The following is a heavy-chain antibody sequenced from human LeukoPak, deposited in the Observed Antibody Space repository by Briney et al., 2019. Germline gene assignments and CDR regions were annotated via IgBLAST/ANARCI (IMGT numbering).Heavy chain of an antibody. CDR2: ISAYNGNT. Sequence: ASVKVSCKASGYTFTSYGISWVRRAPGQGLEWMGWISAYNGNTNYAQKLQGRVTMTTDTSTSTAYMELRSLRSDDTAVYYCARDRGGNGPYYFDYWGQGTLVTVSS. CDR3: ARDRGGNGPYYFDY. V-gene: IGHV1-18*01. J-gene: IGHJ4*02. D-gene: IGHD2-15*01. CDR1: GYTFTSYG.